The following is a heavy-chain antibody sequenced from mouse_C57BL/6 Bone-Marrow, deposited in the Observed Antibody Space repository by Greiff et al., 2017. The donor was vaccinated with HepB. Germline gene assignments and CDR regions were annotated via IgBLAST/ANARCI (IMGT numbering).Heavy chain of an antibody. Sequence: QVQLQQSGAELVKPGASVKLSCKASGYTFTSYWMQWVKQRPGQGLEWIGEIDPSDSYTNYNQKFKGKATLTVDTSSSTAYMQLSSLTSEDSAVYYCARGYYGSSLAWFAYWGQGTLVTVSA. V-gene: IGHV1-50*01. CDR1: GYTFTSYW. CDR3: ARGYYGSSLAWFAY. CDR2: IDPSDSYT. J-gene: IGHJ3*01. D-gene: IGHD1-1*01.